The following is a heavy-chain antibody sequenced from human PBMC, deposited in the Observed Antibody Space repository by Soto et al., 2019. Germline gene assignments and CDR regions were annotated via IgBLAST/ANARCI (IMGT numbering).Heavy chain of an antibody. D-gene: IGHD4-17*01. Sequence: GGSLRLSCAASGFTFSSYAMSWVRQAPGKGLEWVSAISGSSSTIYYADSVKGRFTISRDNAKNSLYLQMNSLRAEDTAVYYCARVRGATTVAQLTDYWGQGTLVTVSS. J-gene: IGHJ4*02. CDR2: ISGSSSTI. CDR3: ARVRGATTVAQLTDY. CDR1: GFTFSSYA. V-gene: IGHV3-48*01.